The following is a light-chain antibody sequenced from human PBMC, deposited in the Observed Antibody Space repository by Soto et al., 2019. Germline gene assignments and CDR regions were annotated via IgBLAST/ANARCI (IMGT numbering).Light chain of an antibody. CDR3: QQYNNWPPWA. CDR1: QSVSSN. CDR2: GAS. J-gene: IGKJ1*01. Sequence: EIVMTQSPATLSVSPGERATLSCRASQSVSSNLAWYQQTPGQAPRLLIFGASTRATDIPARFSGSGSGTEFTLTISSLQSEDFAVYYCQQYNNWPPWAFGQGTKVEIK. V-gene: IGKV3-15*01.